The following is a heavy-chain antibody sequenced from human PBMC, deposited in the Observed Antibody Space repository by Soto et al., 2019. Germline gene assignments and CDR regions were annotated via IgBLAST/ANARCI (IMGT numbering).Heavy chain of an antibody. D-gene: IGHD1-26*01. J-gene: IGHJ6*02. V-gene: IGHV1-18*01. CDR3: ARGHGAIRGALDV. CDR2: VSAYSVDT. CDR1: GYRFETYA. Sequence: QVQLVQSGAEVKKPGASVKVSCKASGYRFETYAMTWVRQAPGQGLEWMGCVSAYSVDTYSAQKFQDRLTMTKDTSTGTAYMELRSLTYDDTAVYYCARGHGAIRGALDVWGQGTTVTVSS.